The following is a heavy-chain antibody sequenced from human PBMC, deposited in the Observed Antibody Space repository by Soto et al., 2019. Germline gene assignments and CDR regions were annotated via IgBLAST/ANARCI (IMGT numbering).Heavy chain of an antibody. CDR3: AGGFVWFGTD. CDR1: GGSISSGGYY. J-gene: IGHJ4*02. V-gene: IGHV4-31*03. CDR2: FYYSGST. D-gene: IGHD3-10*01. Sequence: QVQLQESGPGLVKPSQTLSLTCTVSGGSISSGGYYWSWIRQHPGKGLEWIGYFYYSGSTYYNPSLRSRVTISVDTSQNPFSLKLSSVTAADTAVYYCAGGFVWFGTDWGQGTLVTVSS.